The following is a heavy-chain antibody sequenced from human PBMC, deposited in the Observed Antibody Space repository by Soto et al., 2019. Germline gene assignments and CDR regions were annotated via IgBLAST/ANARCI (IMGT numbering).Heavy chain of an antibody. CDR1: GFSLRTGGVG. J-gene: IGHJ5*02. D-gene: IGHD6-19*01. V-gene: IGHV2-5*01. CDR3: AKSGSSGWYGWFDP. CDR2: IYWNDDK. Sequence: GSGPTLVNPTQTLTLTCIFSGFSLRTGGVGVGWIRQPPGKALEWLGFIYWNDDKRYSPSLKSRLTITKDTSKNQVVLTMTNMDPVDTATYYCAKSGSSGWYGWFDPWGQGTLVTVSS.